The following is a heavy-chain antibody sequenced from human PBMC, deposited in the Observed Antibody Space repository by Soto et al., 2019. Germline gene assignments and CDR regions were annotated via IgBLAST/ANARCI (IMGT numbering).Heavy chain of an antibody. D-gene: IGHD6-13*01. CDR2: IYYSGST. Sequence: SETLSLSCTVSGGSISSYYWSWIRQPPGKGLEWIGYIYYSGSTNYNPSLKSRVTISVDTSKNQFSLKLSSVTAADTAVYYCARDGIAAAGTPSLEYWGQGTLVTVS. V-gene: IGHV4-59*12. CDR3: ARDGIAAAGTPSLEY. J-gene: IGHJ4*02. CDR1: GGSISSYY.